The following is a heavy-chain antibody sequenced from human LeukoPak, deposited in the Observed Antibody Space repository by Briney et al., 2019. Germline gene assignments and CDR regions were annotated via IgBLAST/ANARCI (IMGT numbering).Heavy chain of an antibody. J-gene: IGHJ4*02. Sequence: ASMKVSCKASGYTFSDYYMSWVRQAPGQGLEWMGWINPKSGGTNYAQKFQGRVTMTRDTSISTAYMELSRLRSDDTAIYYCARLPRNYGDYVAYWGQGTLVTVSS. D-gene: IGHD4-17*01. CDR3: ARLPRNYGDYVAY. CDR1: GYTFSDYY. CDR2: INPKSGGT. V-gene: IGHV1-2*02.